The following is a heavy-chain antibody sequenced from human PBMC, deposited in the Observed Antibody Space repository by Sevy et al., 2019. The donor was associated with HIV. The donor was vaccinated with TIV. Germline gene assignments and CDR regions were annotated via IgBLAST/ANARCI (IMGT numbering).Heavy chain of an antibody. Sequence: ASVKVSCKASGYTFTSYYMHWVRQAPGQGLEWMGIINPSGGSTSYAQKFQGRVTMTRDTSTSTVYMELSSLRSEDTTVYYCARDRRLGSTSPYYYYYGMDVWDQGTTVTVSS. J-gene: IGHJ6*02. D-gene: IGHD2-2*01. CDR1: GYTFTSYY. CDR2: INPSGGST. V-gene: IGHV1-46*01. CDR3: ARDRRLGSTSPYYYYYGMDV.